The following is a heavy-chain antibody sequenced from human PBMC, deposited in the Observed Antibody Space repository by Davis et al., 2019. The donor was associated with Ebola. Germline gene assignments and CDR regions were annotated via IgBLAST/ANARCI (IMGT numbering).Heavy chain of an antibody. D-gene: IGHD3-22*01. CDR3: AKDLEAGWLLRSCWFDP. J-gene: IGHJ5*02. Sequence: PGGSLRLSCAASGFTFSSYAMSWVRQAPGKGLEWVSAISGSGGSTYYADSVKGRFTISRDNSKNTLYLQMNSLRAEDTAVYYCAKDLEAGWLLRSCWFDPWGQGTLVTVSS. CDR2: ISGSGGST. V-gene: IGHV3-23*01. CDR1: GFTFSSYA.